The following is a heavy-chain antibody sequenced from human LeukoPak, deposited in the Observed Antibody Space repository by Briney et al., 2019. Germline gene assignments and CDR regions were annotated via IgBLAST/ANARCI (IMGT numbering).Heavy chain of an antibody. CDR3: ARGPRMITIFGVVSSSYYFDY. Sequence: PSETLSLTCTVSGGSISNYYWSWIRQPPGKGLEWIGYIYYSGSTNYNPSLKSRVTISVDTSKNQFSLKLSSVTAADTAVYYCARGPRMITIFGVVSSSYYFDYWGQGTLVTVSS. J-gene: IGHJ4*02. CDR2: IYYSGST. V-gene: IGHV4-59*12. D-gene: IGHD3-3*01. CDR1: GGSISNYY.